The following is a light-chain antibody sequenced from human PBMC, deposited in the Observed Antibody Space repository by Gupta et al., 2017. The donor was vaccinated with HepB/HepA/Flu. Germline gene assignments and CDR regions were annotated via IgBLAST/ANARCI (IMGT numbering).Light chain of an antibody. CDR3: QSYDSSLNTYV. J-gene: IGLJ1*01. V-gene: IGLV1-40*01. CDR2: GNI. Sequence: QSVLTQPPSVSGAPGQRVSISCTGSSSNIGAGYDVHWYQQLPGTAPKLLIYGNINRPSGLPDRFSGSKSGTSASLAITGLQAEDEADYYCQSYDSSLNTYVFGTGTKVTVL. CDR1: SSNIGAGYD.